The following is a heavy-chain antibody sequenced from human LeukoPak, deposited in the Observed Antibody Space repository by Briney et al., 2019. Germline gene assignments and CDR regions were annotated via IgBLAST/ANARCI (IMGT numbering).Heavy chain of an antibody. CDR2: INHSGST. CDR3: ARDNYDSSGYYD. CDR1: GGSFSGYY. D-gene: IGHD3-22*01. J-gene: IGHJ4*02. Sequence: SETLSLTCAVYGGSFSGYYWSWIRQPPGKGLEWIGEINHSGSTNYNPSLKSRVTISVDTSKNQFSLKLSSVTAADTAVYYCARDNYDSSGYYDWGQGPLVTVSS. V-gene: IGHV4-34*01.